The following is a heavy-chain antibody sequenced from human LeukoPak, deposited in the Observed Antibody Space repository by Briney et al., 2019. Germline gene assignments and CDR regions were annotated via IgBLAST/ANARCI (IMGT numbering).Heavy chain of an antibody. V-gene: IGHV3-30*01. J-gene: IGHJ5*02. CDR2: ISYDGSNK. D-gene: IGHD2-2*01. CDR1: GFTFSSYA. Sequence: PGRSLRLSCAASGFTFSSYAMHWVRQAPGKGLEWVAVISYDGSNKYYAGSVKGRFTISRDNSKNTLYLQMNSLRAEDTAVYYCARAKDCSSTSCYSRFDPWGQGTLVTVSS. CDR3: ARAKDCSSTSCYSRFDP.